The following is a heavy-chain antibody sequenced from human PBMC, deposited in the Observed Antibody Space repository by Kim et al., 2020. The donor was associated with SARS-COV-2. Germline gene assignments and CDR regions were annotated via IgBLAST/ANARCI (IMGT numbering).Heavy chain of an antibody. J-gene: IGHJ3*02. CDR3: ASRISIPYYYDSSGYPDAFDI. D-gene: IGHD3-22*01. V-gene: IGHV1-69*13. CDR2: IIPIFGTA. Sequence: SVKVSCKASGGTFSSYAISWVRQAPGQGLEWMGGIIPIFGTANYAQKFQGRVTITADESTSTAYMELSSLRSEDTAVYYCASRISIPYYYDSSGYPDAFDIWGQGTMVTVSS. CDR1: GGTFSSYA.